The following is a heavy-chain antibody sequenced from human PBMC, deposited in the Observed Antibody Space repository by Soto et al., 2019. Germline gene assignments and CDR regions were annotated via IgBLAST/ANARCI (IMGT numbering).Heavy chain of an antibody. J-gene: IGHJ4*02. CDR2: IPYSGSI. V-gene: IGHV4-39*01. D-gene: IGHD6-19*01. Sequence: QLQLQESGPGLVKPSETLSLTCTVSGGSITRNNHYWGWIRQSPGKGLEWIGRIPYSGSINYNPSPKSRVTISVETSKSQFSLKMSSVTAADTAVYYCARLGSSGWYQGSYFDYWGQGTLVTVSS. CDR1: GGSITRNNHY. CDR3: ARLGSSGWYQGSYFDY.